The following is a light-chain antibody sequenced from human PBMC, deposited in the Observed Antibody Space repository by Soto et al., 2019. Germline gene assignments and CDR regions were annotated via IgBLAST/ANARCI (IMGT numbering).Light chain of an antibody. CDR2: DVN. V-gene: IGLV2-11*01. CDR3: CSYAGSYNLV. Sequence: QSALTQPRSVSGSPGQSVTISCTGTSSDVGGYNHVSWYQQFPGKAPKLMIYDVNKRPSGVPDRFSGSKSANTASLTISGLQTEDEADYYCCSYAGSYNLVFGGGTKVTVL. J-gene: IGLJ2*01. CDR1: SSDVGGYNH.